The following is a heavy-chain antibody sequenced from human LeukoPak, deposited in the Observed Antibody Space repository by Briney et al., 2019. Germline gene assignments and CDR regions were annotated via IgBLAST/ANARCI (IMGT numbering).Heavy chain of an antibody. D-gene: IGHD3-9*01. CDR1: GGSISSSSYY. J-gene: IGHJ4*02. CDR2: IYHSGST. V-gene: IGHV4-39*07. CDR3: ARGRNDILDY. Sequence: PSETLSLTCTVSGGSISSSSYYWGWIRQPPGKGLEWIGSIYHSGSTYYNPSLKSRVTISVDRSKNQFSLKLSSVTAADTAVYYCARGRNDILDYWGQGTLVTVSS.